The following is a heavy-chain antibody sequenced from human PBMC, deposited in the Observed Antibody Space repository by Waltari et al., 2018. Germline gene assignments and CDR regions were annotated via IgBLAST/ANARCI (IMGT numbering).Heavy chain of an antibody. CDR1: GFSFADRA. CDR2: INWNSGNI. V-gene: IGHV3-9*01. D-gene: IGHD3-3*01. CDR3: TSDAFGNSIGGVFDY. Sequence: EVQLVESGGGLVQPGRSLRLSCVGSGFSFADRAMHWVRQVPGKGLEWDSGINWNSGNIGYADSVKGRFTISRDNAKNSLYLQINSVRTEDTALYYCTSDAFGNSIGGVFDYWGQGTLVNVSS. J-gene: IGHJ4*02.